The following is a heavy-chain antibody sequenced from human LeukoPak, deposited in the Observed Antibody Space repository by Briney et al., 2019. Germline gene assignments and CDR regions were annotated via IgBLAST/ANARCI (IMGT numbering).Heavy chain of an antibody. J-gene: IGHJ6*03. CDR2: ISAYNGNT. D-gene: IGHD4-17*01. CDR1: GYTFTSYG. V-gene: IGHV1-18*01. CDR3: ARMGSTVTTYYYCMDV. Sequence: ASVKVSCKASGYTFTSYGISWLRQAPGQGLEWMGWISAYNGNTNYAQKLQGRVTMTTDTSTSTAYMELRSLRSDDTAVYYCARMGSTVTTYYYCMDVWGKGTTVTVSS.